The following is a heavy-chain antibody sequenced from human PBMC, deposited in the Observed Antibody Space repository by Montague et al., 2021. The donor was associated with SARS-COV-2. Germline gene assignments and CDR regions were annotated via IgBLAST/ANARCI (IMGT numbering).Heavy chain of an antibody. Sequence: SETLSLTCAVYGESFSGYYWTWIRQSPGRGLEWIAEINDGGTTNYNWSLKSRVTISVDTSKNQFSLKLSSATVADTAVYYCTRWDPQIRTLFGFRGKSANDYWGQGTLVTVSS. CDR2: INDGGTT. V-gene: IGHV4-34*01. CDR3: TRWDPQIRTLFGFRGKSANDY. CDR1: GESFSGYY. D-gene: IGHD4-23*01. J-gene: IGHJ4*02.